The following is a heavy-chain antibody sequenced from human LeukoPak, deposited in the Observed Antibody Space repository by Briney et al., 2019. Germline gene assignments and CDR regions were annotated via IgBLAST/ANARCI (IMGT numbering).Heavy chain of an antibody. CDR3: ARDLNPPRKIAAAGRYYYYYYGMDV. D-gene: IGHD6-13*01. J-gene: IGHJ6*02. Sequence: GSSVKVSCKASGGTFSSYAISWVRQAPEQGLEWMGGIIPIFGTANYAQKFQGRVTITADESTSTAYMELSSLRSEDTAVYYCARDLNPPRKIAAAGRYYYYYYGMDVWGQGTTVTVSS. CDR2: IIPIFGTA. CDR1: GGTFSSYA. V-gene: IGHV1-69*01.